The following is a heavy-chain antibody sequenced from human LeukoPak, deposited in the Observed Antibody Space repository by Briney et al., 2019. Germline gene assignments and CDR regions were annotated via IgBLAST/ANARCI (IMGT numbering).Heavy chain of an antibody. D-gene: IGHD1-26*01. J-gene: IGHJ4*02. CDR1: GYRFTNYW. Sequence: PGESLKISCKGSGYRFTNYWIGWVRQMPGKGLEWMGIIYPGDSDARYSPSFQGQATISADKSISTAYLQWSSLKASDTAMYYCARRRDLYSGSYYPFDYWGQGTLVTVSS. CDR3: ARRRDLYSGSYYPFDY. CDR2: IYPGDSDA. V-gene: IGHV5-51*01.